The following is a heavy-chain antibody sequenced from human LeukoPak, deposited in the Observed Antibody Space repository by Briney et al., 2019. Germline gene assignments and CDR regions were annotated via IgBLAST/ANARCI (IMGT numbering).Heavy chain of an antibody. CDR3: TRFGLRGEQQLVLFDY. V-gene: IGHV3-49*03. D-gene: IGHD6-13*01. Sequence: PGGTLRLSCAASGFTFNNYGMSWFRQAPGKGLEWVGFIRSKAYGGTTEYAASVKGRFTISRDDFKSIAYLQMNSLKTEDTAVYYCTRFGLRGEQQLVLFDYWGQGTLVTVSS. J-gene: IGHJ4*02. CDR1: GFTFNNYG. CDR2: IRSKAYGGTT.